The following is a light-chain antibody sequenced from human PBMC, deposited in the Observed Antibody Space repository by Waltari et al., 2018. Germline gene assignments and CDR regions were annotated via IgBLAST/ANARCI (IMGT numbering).Light chain of an antibody. Sequence: DIQMSQSPSSLSASVGDRVTIPCRASQAINNYLNWYQQKPGEAPKLLIFYVNILSSGVPSRFSGTGSGTEFTLTISSLQPEDFATYYCQQGDNYPFTFGPGTKLDIK. J-gene: IGKJ3*01. CDR3: QQGDNYPFT. V-gene: IGKV1-17*01. CDR2: YVN. CDR1: QAINNY.